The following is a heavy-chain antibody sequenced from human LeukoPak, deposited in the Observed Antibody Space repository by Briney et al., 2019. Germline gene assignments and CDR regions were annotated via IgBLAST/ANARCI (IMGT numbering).Heavy chain of an antibody. Sequence: GASVKVSCKASGGTFSSYAISWVRQAPGQGLEWMGWINPNSGGTNYAQKFQGRVTMTRDTSISTAYMELSRLRSDDTAVYYCARVAVYGDYIAAFDYWGQGTLVTVSS. V-gene: IGHV1-2*02. D-gene: IGHD4-17*01. J-gene: IGHJ4*02. CDR3: ARVAVYGDYIAAFDY. CDR2: INPNSGGT. CDR1: GGTFSSYA.